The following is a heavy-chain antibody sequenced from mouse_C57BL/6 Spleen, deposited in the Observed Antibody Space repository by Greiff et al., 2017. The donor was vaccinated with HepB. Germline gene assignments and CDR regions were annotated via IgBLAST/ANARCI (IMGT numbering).Heavy chain of an antibody. J-gene: IGHJ3*01. CDR1: GYTFTSYW. Sequence: VQLQQPGAELVMPGASVKLSCKASGYTFTSYWMHWVKQRPGQGLEWIGEIDPSDSYTNYNQKFKGKSTLTVDKSSSTAYMQLSSLTSEDSAVYYCARGGSGYPWFAYWGQGTLVTVSA. CDR2: IDPSDSYT. V-gene: IGHV1-69*01. CDR3: ARGGSGYPWFAY. D-gene: IGHD3-2*02.